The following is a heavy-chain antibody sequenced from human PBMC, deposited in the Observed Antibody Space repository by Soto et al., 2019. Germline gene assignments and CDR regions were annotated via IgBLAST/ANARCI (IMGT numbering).Heavy chain of an antibody. CDR1: GYSFTTYP. V-gene: IGHV1-18*01. D-gene: IGHD6-25*01. CDR3: ARKGSGWDFDN. Sequence: GSVKVSCKASGYSFTTYPITWVRQAPGQGLEWLGWVSTYNGNTNYAQGLQGRVSMTTDTSTSTAYLELRNLRSDDTAVYYCARKGSGWDFDNGGQGT. J-gene: IGHJ4*02. CDR2: VSTYNGNT.